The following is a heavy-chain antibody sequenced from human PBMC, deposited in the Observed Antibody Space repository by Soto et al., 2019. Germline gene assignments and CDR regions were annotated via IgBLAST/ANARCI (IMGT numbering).Heavy chain of an antibody. CDR2: ISGSGGST. Sequence: LRLSCAASGFTFSRFAMSCVCQAPGKGLDWVSAISGSGGSTYSADSVKGRFIISSDNSKNTLYLQMSSLRAAVSSVYSFECGFSASKGSPPDFWGQGSLVTVAS. CDR3: ECGFSASKGSPPDF. CDR1: GFTFSRFA. V-gene: IGHV3-23*01. D-gene: IGHD2-2*01. J-gene: IGHJ4*02.